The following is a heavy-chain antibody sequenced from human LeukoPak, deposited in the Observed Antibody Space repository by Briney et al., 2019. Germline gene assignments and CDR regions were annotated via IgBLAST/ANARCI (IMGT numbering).Heavy chain of an antibody. CDR3: ARDGEATTFDH. CDR2: IYHSGST. J-gene: IGHJ4*02. CDR1: GYSISSGYY. D-gene: IGHD5-12*01. V-gene: IGHV4-38-2*02. Sequence: SETLSLTCTVSGYSISSGYYWGWIRQPPGKGLEWIGSIYHSGSTYYNPSLKSRVTISVDTSKNQFSLKLSSVTAADTAVYYCARDGEATTFDHWGQGTLVTVSS.